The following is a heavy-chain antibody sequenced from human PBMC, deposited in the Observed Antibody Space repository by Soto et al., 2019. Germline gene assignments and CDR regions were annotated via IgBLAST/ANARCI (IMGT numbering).Heavy chain of an antibody. D-gene: IGHD4-17*01. CDR1: GFTFSSYA. CDR2: ISYDGSNK. J-gene: IGHJ3*02. V-gene: IGHV3-30-3*01. CDR3: ARDWDLTTVVTGGAFDI. Sequence: QVQLVESGGGVVQPGRSLRLSCAASGFTFSSYAMHWVRQAPGKGLEWVAVISYDGSNKYYADSVKGRFTISRDNSKNTLYLQMNSRRAEDTAVYYCARDWDLTTVVTGGAFDIWGQGTMVTVSS.